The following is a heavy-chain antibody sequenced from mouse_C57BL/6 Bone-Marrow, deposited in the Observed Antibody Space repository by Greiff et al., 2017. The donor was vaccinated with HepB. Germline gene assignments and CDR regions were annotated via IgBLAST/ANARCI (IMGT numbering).Heavy chain of an antibody. D-gene: IGHD2-2*01. J-gene: IGHJ4*01. CDR2: IYPRSGNT. V-gene: IGHV1-81*01. CDR3: GGGYDVGGYAMDY. Sequence: QVQLQQSGAELARPGASVKLSCKASGYTFTSYRISWVKQRTGQGLEWIGEIYPRSGNTYYNEKFKGKATLTADKSSSTAYMELRSLTSEDSAVYFCGGGYDVGGYAMDYWGQGTSVTVSS. CDR1: GYTFTSYR.